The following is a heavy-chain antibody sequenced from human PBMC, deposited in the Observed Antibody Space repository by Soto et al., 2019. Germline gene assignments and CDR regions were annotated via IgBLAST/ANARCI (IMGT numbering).Heavy chain of an antibody. V-gene: IGHV3-30*18. CDR1: GFTFSSYG. CDR2: ISYDGSNK. CDR3: AKVREQLVSYYGMDV. J-gene: IGHJ6*02. D-gene: IGHD6-6*01. Sequence: GGSLRLSCAASGFTFSSYGMHWVRQAPGKGLEWVAVISYDGSNKYYADSVKGRFTISRDNSKNTLYLQMNSLRAEDTAVYYCAKVREQLVSYYGMDVWGQGTTVTVSS.